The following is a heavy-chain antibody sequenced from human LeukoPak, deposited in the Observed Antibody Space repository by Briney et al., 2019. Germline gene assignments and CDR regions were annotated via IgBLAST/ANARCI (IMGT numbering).Heavy chain of an antibody. CDR3: AREDASGSSSSGGNWFDT. CDR1: GYTFTSYY. V-gene: IGHV1-46*01. Sequence: ASVKVSCKASGYTFTSYYMHWVRQAPGQGLEWMAIINPSGGSTSYAQKFQGRVTMTRDTSTSTVYMELSSLRSEDTAVYYYAREDASGSSSSGGNWFDTWGQGTLVTVSS. J-gene: IGHJ5*02. D-gene: IGHD6-6*01. CDR2: INPSGGST.